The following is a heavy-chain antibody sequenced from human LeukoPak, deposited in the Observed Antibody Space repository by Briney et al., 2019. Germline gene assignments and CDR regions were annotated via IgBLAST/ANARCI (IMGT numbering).Heavy chain of an antibody. CDR3: AELGITMIGGV. CDR2: IYSGGSI. D-gene: IGHD3-10*02. V-gene: IGHV3-66*01. Sequence: GGSLRLSCAASGFTVSSNYMSWVRQAPGKGLEWVSVIYSGGSIYYADSVKGRFTISRDNSKNTLYLQMNSLRAEDTAVYYCAELGITMIGGVWGKGTTVTISS. J-gene: IGHJ6*04. CDR1: GFTVSSNY.